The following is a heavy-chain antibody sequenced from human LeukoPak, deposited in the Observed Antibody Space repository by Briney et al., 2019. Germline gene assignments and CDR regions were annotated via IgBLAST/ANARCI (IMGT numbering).Heavy chain of an antibody. Sequence: GGSLRLSCAASGFTLSTYWMSWVRQAPGKGLEWVANIKQDGSHKNYVDSVKGRFTISRDNAKNSLYLQMNSLRAEDTALYYCARLSAYYYGSYFYYYMDVWGKGTTVTVSS. CDR2: IKQDGSHK. D-gene: IGHD3-10*01. CDR1: GFTLSTYW. CDR3: ARLSAYYYGSYFYYYMDV. V-gene: IGHV3-7*01. J-gene: IGHJ6*03.